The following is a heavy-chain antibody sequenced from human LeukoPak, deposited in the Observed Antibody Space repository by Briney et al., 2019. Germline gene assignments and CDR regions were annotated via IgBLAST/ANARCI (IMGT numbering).Heavy chain of an antibody. V-gene: IGHV4-59*01. CDR1: GGSISSYY. Sequence: SETLSLTCTVSGGSISSYYWSWIRRPPGKGLEWIGYIYYSGSTNYNPSLKSRVTISVDTSKNQFSLKLSSVTAADTAVYYCAREGSTSLVDYWGQGTLVTVSS. CDR2: IYYSGST. CDR3: AREGSTSLVDY. D-gene: IGHD2-2*01. J-gene: IGHJ4*02.